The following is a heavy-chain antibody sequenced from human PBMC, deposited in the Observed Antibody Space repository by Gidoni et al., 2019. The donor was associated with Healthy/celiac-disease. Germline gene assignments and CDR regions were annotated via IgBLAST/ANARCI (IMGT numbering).Heavy chain of an antibody. D-gene: IGHD2-2*01. CDR1: GFPFSSYA. CDR2: ISGSGGST. Sequence: EVQLLESGGGLVQPGGSLSLSCSASGFPFSSYAMSWVRQAPGKGLEWVSAISGSGGSTYYADSVKGRFTISRDNSKNTLYLQMNSLRAEDTAVYYCEGASAYCSSTSCYDVTFDYWGQGTLVTVSS. CDR3: EGASAYCSSTSCYDVTFDY. J-gene: IGHJ4*02. V-gene: IGHV3-23*01.